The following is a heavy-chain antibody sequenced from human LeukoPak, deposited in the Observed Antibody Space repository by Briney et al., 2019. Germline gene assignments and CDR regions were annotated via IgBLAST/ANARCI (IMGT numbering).Heavy chain of an antibody. CDR2: IYTSGST. J-gene: IGHJ4*02. D-gene: IGHD6-13*01. Sequence: PSETLSLTCTVSGGSISSYYWSWIRQPAGKGLEWIGRIYTSGSTNYNPSLKSRVTISVDTSKNQFSLKVSSVTAADTAVYYCARGGSWYKYFDNWGQGTLVTVSS. V-gene: IGHV4-4*07. CDR3: ARGGSWYKYFDN. CDR1: GGSISSYY.